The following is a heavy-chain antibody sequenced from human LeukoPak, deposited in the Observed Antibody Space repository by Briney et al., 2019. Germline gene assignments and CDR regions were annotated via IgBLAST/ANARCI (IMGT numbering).Heavy chain of an antibody. Sequence: ASVKVSCKASGYTFTGYYMHWVRRAPGQGLEWMGWINPNSGGTNYAQKFQGRVTMTRDTSISTAYMELSRLRSDDTAVYYCARTGVAVAGRNFDYWGQGTLFTVSS. J-gene: IGHJ4*02. V-gene: IGHV1-2*02. D-gene: IGHD6-19*01. CDR3: ARTGVAVAGRNFDY. CDR1: GYTFTGYY. CDR2: INPNSGGT.